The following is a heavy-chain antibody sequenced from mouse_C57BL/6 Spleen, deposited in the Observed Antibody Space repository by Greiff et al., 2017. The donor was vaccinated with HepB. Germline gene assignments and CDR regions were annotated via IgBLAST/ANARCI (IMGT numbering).Heavy chain of an antibody. CDR1: GFSLTSYG. CDR3: ARHRDFGTYYAMDY. D-gene: IGHD4-1*01. J-gene: IGHJ4*01. Sequence: VQLQQSGPGLVAPSQSLSITCTVSGFSLTSYGVHWVRQPPGKGLEWLVVIWSDGSTTYNSALKSRLSISKDKSKSQVFLKMNSLQTDDTAMYYCARHRDFGTYYAMDYWGQGTSVTVSS. V-gene: IGHV2-6-1*01. CDR2: IWSDGST.